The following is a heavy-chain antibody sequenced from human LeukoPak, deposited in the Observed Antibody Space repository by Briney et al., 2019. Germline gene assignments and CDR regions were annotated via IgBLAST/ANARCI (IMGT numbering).Heavy chain of an antibody. CDR3: TREYGFMTTVFHAFDI. J-gene: IGHJ3*02. Sequence: SETLSLTCTVSGGSIISSSYYWGWIRQPPGKGLEWIGSVYYSGNTDYNSSLKSRVTISVDTSKNQFSLKLSSVTAADTAIYYCTREYGFMTTVFHAFDIWGQGTMVTVSS. CDR1: GGSIISSSYY. CDR2: VYYSGNT. D-gene: IGHD4-17*01. V-gene: IGHV4-39*07.